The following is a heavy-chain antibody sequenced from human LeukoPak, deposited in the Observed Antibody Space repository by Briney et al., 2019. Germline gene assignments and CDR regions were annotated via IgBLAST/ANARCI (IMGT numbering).Heavy chain of an antibody. CDR3: ARDLNNQPLDY. V-gene: IGHV3-30-3*01. CDR1: GFTFSSYA. J-gene: IGHJ4*02. CDR2: ISYDGSNK. D-gene: IGHD1-14*01. Sequence: GGSLRLSCAASGFTFSSYAMHWVRQAPGKGLEWVAVISYDGSNKYYADSVKGRFTISRDNSKNTLYLQMNSLRAEDTAVYYCARDLNNQPLDYWGQGTLVTVSS.